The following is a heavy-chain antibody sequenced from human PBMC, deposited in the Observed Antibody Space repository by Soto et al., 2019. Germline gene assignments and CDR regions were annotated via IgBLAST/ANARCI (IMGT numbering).Heavy chain of an antibody. D-gene: IGHD3-3*01. Sequence: GGSLRLSCAASGFTVSSNYMSWVRQAPGKGLEWVSVIYSGGSTYYADSVKGRFTISRHNSKNTLYLQMNSLRAEDTAVYYCARVGYYDFWSGYSHWGQGTLVTVSS. J-gene: IGHJ4*02. V-gene: IGHV3-53*04. CDR2: IYSGGST. CDR1: GFTVSSNY. CDR3: ARVGYYDFWSGYSH.